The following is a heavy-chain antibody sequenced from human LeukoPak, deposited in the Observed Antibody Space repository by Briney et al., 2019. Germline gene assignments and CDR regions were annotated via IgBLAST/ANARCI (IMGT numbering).Heavy chain of an antibody. J-gene: IGHJ6*03. V-gene: IGHV3-23*01. CDR2: ISGSGSST. CDR1: GFTFSSYE. Sequence: GSLRLSCAASGFTFSSYEMNWVRQAPGKGLEWVSTISGSGSSTFYADSVKGRFSISRDNSKNTLYLQMNSLRAEDTAVYYCALYRWELDYYYYYMDVWGKGTTVTVSS. D-gene: IGHD1-26*01. CDR3: ALYRWELDYYYYYMDV.